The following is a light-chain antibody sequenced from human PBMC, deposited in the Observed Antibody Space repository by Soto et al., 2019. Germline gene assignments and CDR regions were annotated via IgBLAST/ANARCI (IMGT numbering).Light chain of an antibody. Sequence: EIGLSQSPGTLSLSPGGRATLSCRATQSVSSNYLAWYQQKPGQAPRLLIYGASIRATGIPDRFSGSGSGTDFTLTISRLEPEDCAVYYGQYYGSATPNTVGQGPKLEIK. CDR1: QSVSSNY. J-gene: IGKJ2*01. CDR3: QYYGSATPNT. V-gene: IGKV3-20*01. CDR2: GAS.